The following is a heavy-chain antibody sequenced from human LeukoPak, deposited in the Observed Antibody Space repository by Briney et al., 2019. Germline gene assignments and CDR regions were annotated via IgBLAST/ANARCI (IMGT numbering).Heavy chain of an antibody. CDR2: IYTSGST. J-gene: IGHJ4*02. V-gene: IGHV4-61*02. Sequence: SQTLSLTCTVSGGSISSGSYYWSWIRQPAGKGLEWIGRIYTSGSTNYNPSLKSRVTISVDTSKNQFSLKLSSVTAADTAVYYCAREGIAAAVMSWGQGTLVTVSS. D-gene: IGHD6-13*01. CDR1: GGSISSGSYY. CDR3: AREGIAAAVMS.